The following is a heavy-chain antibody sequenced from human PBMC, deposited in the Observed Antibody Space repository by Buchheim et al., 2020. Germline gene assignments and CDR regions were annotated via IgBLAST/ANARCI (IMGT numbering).Heavy chain of an antibody. CDR2: IYPGDSDT. CDR3: VRPPGYCSSASCRYFDY. J-gene: IGHJ4*02. V-gene: IGHV5-51*01. Sequence: EVQLLQSGAEVKKPGESLKISCKVSGYSFASYWIGWVRQMPGKGLEWMGMIYPGDSDTRYSPSFQGQVTISADRSITTAYPQWSSLKASDTAMYYCVRPPGYCSSASCRYFDYWGPGTL. CDR1: GYSFASYW. D-gene: IGHD2-2*01.